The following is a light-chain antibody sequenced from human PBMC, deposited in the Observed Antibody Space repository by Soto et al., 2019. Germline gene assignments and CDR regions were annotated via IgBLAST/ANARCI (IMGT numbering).Light chain of an antibody. Sequence: DLQMTQSPSSLSASVGDRVTITCRASQSISSSLNWYQQKPGKAPKLLIYAASTLQGGGPSRFSGSGSGTDFTLTISSLQPEDFATYYCQHSYTAPFTFGPGTKVDIK. CDR1: QSISSS. J-gene: IGKJ3*01. CDR2: AAS. V-gene: IGKV1-39*01. CDR3: QHSYTAPFT.